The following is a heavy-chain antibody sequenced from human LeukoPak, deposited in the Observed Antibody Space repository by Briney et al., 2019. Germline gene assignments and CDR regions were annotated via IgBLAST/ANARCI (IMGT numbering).Heavy chain of an antibody. J-gene: IGHJ6*02. Sequence: PSETLSLTCAVYGGSFSGYYRSWIRQPPGKGLEWIGEINHSGSTNYNPSLKSRVTISVDTSKNQFSLKLSSVTAADTAVYYCAREKVLRPWYYYYYGMDVWGQRTTVTVSS. CDR2: INHSGST. CDR1: GGSFSGYY. CDR3: AREKVLRPWYYYYYGMDV. V-gene: IGHV4-34*01. D-gene: IGHD3-3*01.